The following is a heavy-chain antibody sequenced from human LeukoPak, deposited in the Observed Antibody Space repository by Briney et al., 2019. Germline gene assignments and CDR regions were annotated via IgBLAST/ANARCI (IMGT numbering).Heavy chain of an antibody. CDR3: AKGGHFSHFDL. V-gene: IGHV3-23*01. CDR2: ISGRGDEP. Sequence: GGSLRLSCAASGLTFSNYAMSWVRQAPGKGLEWVSTISGRGDEPYYADSLKGRFAISRDNSKNTHYLQMNSLRAEDTVVYYCAKGGHFSHFDLWGRGTLVTVSS. J-gene: IGHJ2*01. CDR1: GLTFSNYA.